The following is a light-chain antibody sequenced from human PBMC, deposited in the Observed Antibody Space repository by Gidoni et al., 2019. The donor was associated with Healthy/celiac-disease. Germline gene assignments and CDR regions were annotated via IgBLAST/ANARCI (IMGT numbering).Light chain of an antibody. CDR3: QQYYSTPYT. Sequence: DIVMTQSPESLSVSLGERATINCKSSQSVLYSSNNKNYLAWYQTKPGQPPKLLIYGASTRESGVPDRFSGSGSGTDFTLTISSLQAEDVAVYYCQQYYSTPYTFXXXTKLEIK. V-gene: IGKV4-1*01. CDR1: QSVLYSSNNKNY. CDR2: GAS. J-gene: IGKJ2*01.